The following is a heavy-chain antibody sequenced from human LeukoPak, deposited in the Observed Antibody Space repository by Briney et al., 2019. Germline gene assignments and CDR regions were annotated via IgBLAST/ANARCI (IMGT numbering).Heavy chain of an antibody. CDR1: GFTVSSNY. Sequence: GGSLRLSCAASGFTVSSNYMSWVRQAPGKGLEWVSVIYSGGSTYYADSVKGRFTISRDNAKNSVYLQMNSLRAEDTAVYYCVRDPPYYFDSSAYSNDYWGQGTLVTVSS. CDR2: IYSGGST. CDR3: VRDPPYYFDSSAYSNDY. D-gene: IGHD3-22*01. V-gene: IGHV3-66*01. J-gene: IGHJ4*02.